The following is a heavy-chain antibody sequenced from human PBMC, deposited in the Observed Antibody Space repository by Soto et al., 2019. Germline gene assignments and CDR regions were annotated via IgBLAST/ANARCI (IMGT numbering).Heavy chain of an antibody. Sequence: QVQLVQSGAEVKKPGSSVKVSCTASGGTFSSYTISWVRQAPGQGLEWMGRIIPILGIANYAQKFQGRVTITADKSTRAAYVEARCPRCGATAVQYSARDTRYWRIGSCEVEGPMDSWGQGPLFTVSS. CDR2: IIPILGIA. CDR1: GGTFSSYT. V-gene: IGHV1-69*02. CDR3: ARDTRYWRIGSCEVEGPMDS. J-gene: IGHJ4*02. D-gene: IGHD2-15*01.